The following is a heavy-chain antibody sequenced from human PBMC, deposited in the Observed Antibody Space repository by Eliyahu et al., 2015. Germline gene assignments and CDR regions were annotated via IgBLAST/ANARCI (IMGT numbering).Heavy chain of an antibody. CDR2: VSRSSSYI. D-gene: IGHD3-16*01. Sequence: DVQLVESGGGLVKPGGSLRLSCAASGFTFSTYSMNWVRQAPGKGLEWVSSVSRSSSYIYYADSVKGRFTISRDNAKNSLSLQMNSLRAEDTAVYYCARDRQNHGGYYMDAWGKGTTVTVSS. V-gene: IGHV3-21*01. CDR3: ARDRQNHGGYYMDA. J-gene: IGHJ6*03. CDR1: GFTFSTYS.